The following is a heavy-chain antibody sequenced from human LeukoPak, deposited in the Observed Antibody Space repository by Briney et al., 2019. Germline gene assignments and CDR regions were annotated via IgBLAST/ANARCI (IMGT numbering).Heavy chain of an antibody. CDR1: GGTFSSYA. J-gene: IGHJ4*02. D-gene: IGHD4-11*01. CDR3: AKDHYSNYYFDY. Sequence: SCKASGGTFSSYAISWVRQAPGQGLEWVAVISYDGSNKYYADSVKGRFTISRDNSKNTLYLQMNSLRAEDTAVYYCAKDHYSNYYFDYWGQGTLVTVSS. CDR2: ISYDGSNK. V-gene: IGHV3-30*16.